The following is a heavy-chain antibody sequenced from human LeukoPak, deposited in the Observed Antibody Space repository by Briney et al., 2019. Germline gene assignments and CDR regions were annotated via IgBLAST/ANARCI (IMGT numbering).Heavy chain of an antibody. D-gene: IGHD6-13*01. CDR3: AREIWQQLVPAGGDWFDP. CDR1: GGTFSSYA. V-gene: IGHV1-69*05. Sequence: GASVKVSCKASGGTFSSYAISWVRQAPGQGLEWMGGIIPIFGTANYAQKFQGRVTITTDESTSTAYMELSSLRSEDTAVYYCAREIWQQLVPAGGDWFDPWGQGTLVTVSS. J-gene: IGHJ5*02. CDR2: IIPIFGTA.